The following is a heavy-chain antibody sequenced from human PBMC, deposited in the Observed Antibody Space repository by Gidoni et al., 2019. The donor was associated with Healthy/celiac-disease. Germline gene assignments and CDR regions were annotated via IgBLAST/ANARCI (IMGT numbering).Heavy chain of an antibody. V-gene: IGHV3-30*18. D-gene: IGHD6-13*01. CDR2: ISYDGSNK. CDR3: AKDADSSLYWYFDL. J-gene: IGHJ2*01. Sequence: QVQLVESGGGVVQPGRSLRLPFAASGFPFSSYGLHWVRQAPGKGLEWVAVISYDGSNKYYADSVKGRFTISRDNSKNTLYLQMNSLRAEDTAVYYCAKDADSSLYWYFDLWGRGTLVTVSS. CDR1: GFPFSSYG.